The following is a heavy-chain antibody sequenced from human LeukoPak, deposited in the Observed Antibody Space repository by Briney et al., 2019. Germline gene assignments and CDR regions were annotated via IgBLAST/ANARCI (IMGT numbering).Heavy chain of an antibody. CDR3: ARDGGIGIDY. CDR2: ISGSGGST. CDR1: GFTFSSYA. J-gene: IGHJ4*02. Sequence: GGSLRLSCAAPGFTFSSYAMSWVRQAPGKGLEWVSAISGSGGSTYYADSVKGRFTISRDNSKNTLYLQMNSLRDEDTAVYYCARDGGIGIDYWGQGTLVTVSS. D-gene: IGHD2-15*01. V-gene: IGHV3-23*01.